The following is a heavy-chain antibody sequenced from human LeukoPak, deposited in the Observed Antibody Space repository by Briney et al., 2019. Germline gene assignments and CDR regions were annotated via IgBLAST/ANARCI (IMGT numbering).Heavy chain of an antibody. V-gene: IGHV4-39*01. Sequence: PSETLSPTCTVSGGSISSSSYYWGWIRQPPGKGLEWIGSIYYSGSTYYNPSLKSRVTISVDTSKNQFSLKLSSVTAADTAVYYCARKGRDYYGSGSYYPPDYWGQGTLVTVSS. CDR1: GGSISSSSYY. CDR3: ARKGRDYYGSGSYYPPDY. D-gene: IGHD3-10*01. CDR2: IYYSGST. J-gene: IGHJ4*02.